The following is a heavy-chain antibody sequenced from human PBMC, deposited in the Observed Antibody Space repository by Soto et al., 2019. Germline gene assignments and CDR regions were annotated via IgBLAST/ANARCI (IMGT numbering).Heavy chain of an antibody. V-gene: IGHV3-23*01. J-gene: IGHJ4*02. CDR1: GFTFSNYA. D-gene: IGHD3-22*01. Sequence: PWGALRLSCAASGFTFSNYAMSWVRQAPGKGLEWVSGITSSGGGTYYAESVKGRFTISRDNSKSTLYLQINSLRVEDTALYYCAKDNEASSGYLWLFNYWGQGTLVTVSS. CDR3: AKDNEASSGYLWLFNY. CDR2: ITSSGGGT.